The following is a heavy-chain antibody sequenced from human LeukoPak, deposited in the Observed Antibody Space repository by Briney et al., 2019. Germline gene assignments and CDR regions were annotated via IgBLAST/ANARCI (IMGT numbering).Heavy chain of an antibody. CDR1: GFTFSSYD. V-gene: IGHV3-13*01. Sequence: GGSLRLSCAASGFTFSSYDMHWVRQATGKGLEWVSAIGTAGDTYYPGSVKGRFTISRENAKNSLYLQMNSLRAGDTAVYYCAKDTLYGNVPYVDFWGQGTPVTVSS. J-gene: IGHJ4*02. CDR3: AKDTLYGNVPYVDF. CDR2: IGTAGDT. D-gene: IGHD4-17*01.